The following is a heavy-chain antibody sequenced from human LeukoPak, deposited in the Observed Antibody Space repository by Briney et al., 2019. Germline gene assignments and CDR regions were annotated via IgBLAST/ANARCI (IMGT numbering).Heavy chain of an antibody. CDR1: GGSFSGYY. CDR3: ARVASQGPMFWDY. J-gene: IGHJ4*02. V-gene: IGHV4-34*01. CDR2: INHSGST. D-gene: IGHD3-10*02. Sequence: SETLSLTCAVYGGSFSGYYWSWIRQPPGKGLEWIGEINHSGSTNYNPSLKSRVTISVDTSKNQFSLKLSSVTAADTAVYYCARVASQGPMFWDYWGQGTLVTVSS.